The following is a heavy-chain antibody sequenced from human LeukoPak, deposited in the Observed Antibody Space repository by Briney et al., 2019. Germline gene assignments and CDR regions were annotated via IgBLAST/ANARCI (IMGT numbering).Heavy chain of an antibody. D-gene: IGHD5/OR15-5a*01. CDR3: ARDLDGYRVGNGA. Sequence: QTGGSLRLSCAASGFTIISYTINWVRQAPGKGLVWVSRINTDGSSRSYADSVKGRFTISRDNAKNTKYLQMNSLRVEDTAVYYCARDLDGYRVGNGAWGQGTLVTV. CDR1: GFTIISYT. J-gene: IGHJ5*02. CDR2: INTDGSSR. V-gene: IGHV3-74*01.